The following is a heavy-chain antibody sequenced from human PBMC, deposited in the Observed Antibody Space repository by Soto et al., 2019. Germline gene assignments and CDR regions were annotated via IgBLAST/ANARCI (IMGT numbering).Heavy chain of an antibody. J-gene: IGHJ4*02. CDR1: GFTFSSYS. CDR2: ISSSSSTI. Sequence: EVQLVESGGGLVQPGGSLRLSCAASGFTFSSYSMNWVRQTPGKGLEWVSYISSSSSTIYYADSVKGRFTISRDNAKNSLSLQMNSLRAEDTAVYYFAGGYHLDYWGQGTLVTVSS. V-gene: IGHV3-48*01. CDR3: AGGYHLDY. D-gene: IGHD2-2*01.